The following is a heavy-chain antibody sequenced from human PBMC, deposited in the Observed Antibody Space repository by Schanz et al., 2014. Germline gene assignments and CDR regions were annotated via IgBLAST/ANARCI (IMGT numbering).Heavy chain of an antibody. Sequence: QVQVVESGGDLVKPGGSLRLSCEASGFTFSSYGMHWVRQAPGKGLEWVAIIWYDGSNKYYADSVKGRFTISRDNAKNSLYLQMSSLKTEDTAVYYCVRLDVHDYWGQGTLVTVSA. CDR1: GFTFSSYG. J-gene: IGHJ4*02. D-gene: IGHD3-16*01. CDR2: IWYDGSNK. CDR3: VRLDVHDY. V-gene: IGHV3-33*08.